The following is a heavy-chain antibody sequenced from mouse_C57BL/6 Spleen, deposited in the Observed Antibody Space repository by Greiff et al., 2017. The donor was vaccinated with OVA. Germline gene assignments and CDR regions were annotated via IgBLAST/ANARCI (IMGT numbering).Heavy chain of an antibody. V-gene: IGHV1-20*01. CDR3: ARQEDYYGSFDV. CDR2: INPYNGDT. D-gene: IGHD1-1*01. J-gene: IGHJ1*03. CDR1: GYSFTGYF. Sequence: DVQLQESGPELVKPGDSVKISCKASGYSFTGYFMNWVMQSHGKSLEWIGRINPYNGDTFYNQKFKGKATLTVDKSSSTAHMELRSLTSEDSAVYYCARQEDYYGSFDVWGTGTTVTVSS.